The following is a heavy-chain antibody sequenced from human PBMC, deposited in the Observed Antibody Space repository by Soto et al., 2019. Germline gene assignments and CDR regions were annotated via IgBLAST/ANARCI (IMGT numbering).Heavy chain of an antibody. J-gene: IGHJ4*02. V-gene: IGHV1-8*01. CDR1: GYTFTNHD. Sequence: QVQLVQSGAEVKKPGASVKVSCKASGYTFTNHDINWVRQATGQGPEWMGWMNPNSGDTGYSQNFPGRVTMTRDTSIRTAYMELSSLISEDTAVYYCARVGGNWNDDYFDNWGQGTQVTVSS. CDR2: MNPNSGDT. D-gene: IGHD1-1*01. CDR3: ARVGGNWNDDYFDN.